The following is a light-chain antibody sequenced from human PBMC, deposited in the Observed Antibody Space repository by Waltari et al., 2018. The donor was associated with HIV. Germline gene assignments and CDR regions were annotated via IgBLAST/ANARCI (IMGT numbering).Light chain of an antibody. J-gene: IGLJ3*02. CDR1: SSNIGRDT. V-gene: IGLV1-44*01. CDR2: NNN. Sequence: QSVLTQPPSASGTPGQRFTIPCSGGSSNIGRDTVNWYQHLPGTAPKLLIYNNNRRPSGVPDRFSGSKSGTSASLAISGLQSEDEADYYCASWDGSLNGWVFGGGTKLTVL. CDR3: ASWDGSLNGWV.